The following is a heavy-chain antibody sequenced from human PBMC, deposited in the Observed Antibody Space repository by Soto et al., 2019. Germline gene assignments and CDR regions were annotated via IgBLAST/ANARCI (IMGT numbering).Heavy chain of an antibody. CDR2: ISSSSSTI. CDR1: GFTFSSYS. Sequence: PGGSLRLSCAASGFTFSSYSMNWVRQAPGKGLEWVSYISSSSSTIYYADSVKGRFTISRDNAKNSLYLQMNSLRAEDTAVYYCARVSTGYSGYDSNWFDPWGQGTLVTVSS. V-gene: IGHV3-48*01. CDR3: ARVSTGYSGYDSNWFDP. J-gene: IGHJ5*02. D-gene: IGHD5-12*01.